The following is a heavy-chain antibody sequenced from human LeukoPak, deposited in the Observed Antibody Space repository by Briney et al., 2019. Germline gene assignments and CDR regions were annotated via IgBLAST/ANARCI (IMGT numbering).Heavy chain of an antibody. V-gene: IGHV1-2*02. CDR2: INPKTGAT. CDR3: ARAYEYGWFDP. Sequence: ASVKDSCKASGYTFTDYFLHWLRQAPGQGLEWMGWINPKTGATNYAQSFQGRVTMTRDTSTSTGNMEVNSLRSDDTAVYYCARAYEYGWFDPWGQGTLVTVSS. CDR1: GYTFTDYF. J-gene: IGHJ5*02. D-gene: IGHD3-16*01.